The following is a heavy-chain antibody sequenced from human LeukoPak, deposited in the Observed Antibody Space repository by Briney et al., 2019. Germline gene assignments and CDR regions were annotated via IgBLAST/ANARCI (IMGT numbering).Heavy chain of an antibody. V-gene: IGHV3-30-3*01. CDR3: ARDDGSGWSYFDF. D-gene: IGHD6-19*01. Sequence: PERSLRLSCAASGFFFSSHASHWVRQAPGKGLEWVAVTSYDGTNNFYADAVKGRFTISRDNSKSTLYLQMNGLRVEDTAVYYCARDDGSGWSYFDFWGQGTLVTVSS. CDR2: TSYDGTNN. J-gene: IGHJ4*02. CDR1: GFFFSSHA.